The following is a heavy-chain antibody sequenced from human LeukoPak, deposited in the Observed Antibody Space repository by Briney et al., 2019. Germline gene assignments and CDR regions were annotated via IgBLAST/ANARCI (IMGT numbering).Heavy chain of an antibody. CDR3: AKAPYDFWSGPAAPVFDY. Sequence: GRSLRLSCAASGFTFSSYGMHWVRQAPGKGLEWVAFIRYDGSNKYYADSVKGRFTISRDNSKNTLYLQMNSLRAEDTAVYYCAKAPYDFWSGPAAPVFDYWGQGTLVTVSS. D-gene: IGHD3-3*01. V-gene: IGHV3-30*02. CDR1: GFTFSSYG. CDR2: IRYDGSNK. J-gene: IGHJ4*02.